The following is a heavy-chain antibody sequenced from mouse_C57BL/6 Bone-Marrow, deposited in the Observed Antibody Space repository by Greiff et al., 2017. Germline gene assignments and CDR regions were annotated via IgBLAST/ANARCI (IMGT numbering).Heavy chain of an antibody. CDR3: ARGDFDYYGSSYGD. D-gene: IGHD1-1*01. V-gene: IGHV1-26*01. CDR2: INPNNGGT. CDR1: GYTFTDYY. J-gene: IGHJ2*01. Sequence: EVQLQQSGPELVKPGASVKISCKASGYTFTDYYMNWVKQSHGKSLEWIGDINPNNGGTSYNQKFKGKATLTVDKSSSTAYMELRSLTSEDSAVYYCARGDFDYYGSSYGDWGQGTTLTVSS.